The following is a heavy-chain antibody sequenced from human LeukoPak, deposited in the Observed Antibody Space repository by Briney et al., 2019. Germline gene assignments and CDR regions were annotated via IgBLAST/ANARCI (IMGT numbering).Heavy chain of an antibody. Sequence: PSETLSLTCTVSGGSISSYYWSWIRQPLGKGLERIGYIYYSGSTNYNPSLKSRVTISVDTSKNQFSLKLSSVTAADTAVYYCARGDGYQVDYWGQGTLVTVSS. V-gene: IGHV4-59*01. CDR3: ARGDGYQVDY. CDR1: GGSISSYY. J-gene: IGHJ4*02. CDR2: IYYSGST. D-gene: IGHD5-24*01.